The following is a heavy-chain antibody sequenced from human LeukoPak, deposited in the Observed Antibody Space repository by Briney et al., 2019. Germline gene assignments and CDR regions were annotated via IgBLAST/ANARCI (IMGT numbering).Heavy chain of an antibody. CDR1: GGSISSSNW. V-gene: IGHV4-4*02. J-gene: IGHJ3*02. Sequence: SGTLSLTCAVSGGSISSSNWWSWVRRPPGKGLEWIGEIYHSGSTNYNPSLKSRVTISVDTSKNQFSLKLSSVTAADTAVYYCAVDTAMDGAFDIWGQGTMVTVSS. CDR3: AVDTAMDGAFDI. CDR2: IYHSGST. D-gene: IGHD5-18*01.